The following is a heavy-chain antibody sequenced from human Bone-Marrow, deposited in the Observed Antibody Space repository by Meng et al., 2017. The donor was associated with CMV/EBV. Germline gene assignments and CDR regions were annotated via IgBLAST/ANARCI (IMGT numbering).Heavy chain of an antibody. Sequence: ASVKVSCKASGYTFTSYDINWVRQATGQGLEWMGWMNPNSGNTGYAQKFQGRVTMTRNTSISTAYMELSSLRSEDTAVYYCARHPDRTSHLQNYYYYGMDVWGQGTTVTVSS. CDR1: GYTFTSYD. D-gene: IGHD2-2*01. J-gene: IGHJ6*02. CDR2: MNPNSGNT. CDR3: ARHPDRTSHLQNYYYYGMDV. V-gene: IGHV1-8*01.